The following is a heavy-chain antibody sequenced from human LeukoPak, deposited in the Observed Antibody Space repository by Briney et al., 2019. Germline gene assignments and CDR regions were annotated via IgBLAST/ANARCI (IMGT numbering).Heavy chain of an antibody. CDR3: ARGPAYCGGDCYYHFDY. D-gene: IGHD2-21*02. CDR2: ISWNSGSI. J-gene: IGHJ4*02. V-gene: IGHV3-9*01. CDR1: GFTFDDYA. Sequence: PGGSLRLSCAASGFTFDDYAMHWVRQAPGKGLEWVSGISWNSGSIGYADSVKGRFTISRDNAKNSLYLQMNSLRAEDTAVYYCARGPAYCGGDCYYHFDYWGQGTLVTVSS.